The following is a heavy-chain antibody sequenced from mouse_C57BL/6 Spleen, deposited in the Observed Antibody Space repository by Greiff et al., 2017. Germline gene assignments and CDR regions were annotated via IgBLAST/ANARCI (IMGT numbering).Heavy chain of an antibody. CDR3: TREHSSVVYAMDY. D-gene: IGHD3-2*02. V-gene: IGHV5-9-1*02. CDR2: ISSGGDYT. CDR1: GFTFSSYA. J-gene: IGHJ4*01. Sequence: EVKLVESGEGLVKPGGSVKLSCAASGFTFSSYAMSWVRQTPEKRLEWVAYISSGGDYTYYADTVKGRFTISRDNARNTLYLQMSSLKSEDTAMYYCTREHSSVVYAMDYWGQGTSVTVSS.